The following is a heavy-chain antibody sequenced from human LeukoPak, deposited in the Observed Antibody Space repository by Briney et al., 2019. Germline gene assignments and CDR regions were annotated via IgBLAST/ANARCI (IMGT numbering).Heavy chain of an antibody. Sequence: PGGSLRLSCAASGFTFSSYEMNWVRQAPGKGLEWVSHISSSGSTIYYADSVKGRFTISRDNAKNSLYLQMNSLRAEDTAVYYCARAVFYDSSGPTPFDYWGQGTLVTVSS. V-gene: IGHV3-48*03. CDR1: GFTFSSYE. CDR2: ISSSGSTI. CDR3: ARAVFYDSSGPTPFDY. J-gene: IGHJ4*02. D-gene: IGHD3-22*01.